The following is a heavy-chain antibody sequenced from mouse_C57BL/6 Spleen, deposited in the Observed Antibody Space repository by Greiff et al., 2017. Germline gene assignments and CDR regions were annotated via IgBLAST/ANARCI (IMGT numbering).Heavy chain of an antibody. CDR2: IYPGDGDT. Sequence: QVQLKQSGPELVKPGASVKISCKASGYAFSSSWMNWVKQRPGKGLEWIGRIYPGDGDTNYNGKFKGKATLTADKSSSTAYMQLSSLTSEDSAVYFCARWIFITTVVNWYFDVWGTGTTVTVSS. CDR1: GYAFSSSW. D-gene: IGHD1-1*01. CDR3: ARWIFITTVVNWYFDV. J-gene: IGHJ1*03. V-gene: IGHV1-82*01.